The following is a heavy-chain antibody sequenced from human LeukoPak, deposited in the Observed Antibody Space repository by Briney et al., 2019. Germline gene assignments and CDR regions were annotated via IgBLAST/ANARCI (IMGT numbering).Heavy chain of an antibody. CDR3: ARDGGIIRFGGQDV. D-gene: IGHD3-16*01. J-gene: IGHJ6*02. CDR2: MNRDGSEK. Sequence: GGSLRLSCAASGFTFSSYWMSWIRQAPGKGLEWVANMNRDGSEKNYVDSIKGRFTISRDNAANSLYLQMNSLRVEDTAVYYCARDGGIIRFGGQDVWGQGTTVIVS. CDR1: GFTFSSYW. V-gene: IGHV3-7*01.